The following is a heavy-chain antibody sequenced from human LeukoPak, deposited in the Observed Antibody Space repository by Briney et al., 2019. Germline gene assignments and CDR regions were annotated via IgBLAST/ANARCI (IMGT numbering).Heavy chain of an antibody. CDR3: ARSVQSYGRPYFDY. Sequence: PSETLSLTCTVSGGSISSYYWSWIRQPPGRGLEWIGYIYYSGSTNYNSSLKSRVTISVDTSKNQFSLKVSSVPAADSAVYYGARSVQSYGRPYFDYWGQGTLVTVSS. V-gene: IGHV4-59*01. CDR1: GGSISSYY. D-gene: IGHD5-18*01. CDR2: IYYSGST. J-gene: IGHJ4*02.